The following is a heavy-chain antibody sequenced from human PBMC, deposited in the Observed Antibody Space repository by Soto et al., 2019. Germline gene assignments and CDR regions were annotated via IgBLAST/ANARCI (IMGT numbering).Heavy chain of an antibody. CDR2: ISGSGGST. CDR1: GFTFSSYA. D-gene: IGHD6-13*01. CDR3: AKDTIGLLAAPGIFDY. V-gene: IGHV3-23*01. Sequence: PGGSLRLSCAASGFTFSSYAMSWVRQAPGKGLEWVSAISGSGGSTYYADSVKGRFTISRDNSKNTLYLQMNSLRAEDTAVYYCAKDTIGLLAAPGIFDYWGQGTLVTVSS. J-gene: IGHJ4*02.